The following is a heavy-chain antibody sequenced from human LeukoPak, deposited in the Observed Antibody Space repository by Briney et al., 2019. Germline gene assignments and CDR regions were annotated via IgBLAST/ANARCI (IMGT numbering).Heavy chain of an antibody. V-gene: IGHV1-69*13. CDR3: VRDMGGHDFYFNY. D-gene: IGHD5-12*01. CDR2: IIPMFGTA. CDR1: GGTFSIYA. Sequence: SVTVSCKASGGTFSIYAISWVRQAPGQGLEWMGGIIPMFGTANYAQKFQGRVTITADESTSTAYMELSSLRSEDTAVYYCVRDMGGHDFYFNYWGQGTLVTVSS. J-gene: IGHJ4*02.